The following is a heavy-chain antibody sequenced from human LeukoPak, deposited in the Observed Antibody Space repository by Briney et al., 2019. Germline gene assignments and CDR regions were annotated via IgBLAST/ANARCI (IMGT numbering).Heavy chain of an antibody. J-gene: IGHJ4*02. CDR3: AIDGVVVTAPQDY. V-gene: IGHV3-30*02. D-gene: IGHD2-21*02. Sequence: DAMKGRFTMSGDTSRNTLYLQMNSLRAEDTAVYYCAIDGVVVTAPQDYWGQGTLVTVSS.